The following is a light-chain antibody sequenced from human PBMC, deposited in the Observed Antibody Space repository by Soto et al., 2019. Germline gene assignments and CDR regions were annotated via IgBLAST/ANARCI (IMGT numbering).Light chain of an antibody. J-gene: IGKJ2*01. CDR3: QQYNSYSYT. CDR2: DAS. Sequence: DIPMTQSPSTLSASVGDRVTITCRASQSISSWLAWYQQKPGKAPKLLIYDASSLESGVQSRFSGSGSGTEFTLTISSLQPDDFATYYCQQYNSYSYTFGQGTKLEIK. CDR1: QSISSW. V-gene: IGKV1-5*01.